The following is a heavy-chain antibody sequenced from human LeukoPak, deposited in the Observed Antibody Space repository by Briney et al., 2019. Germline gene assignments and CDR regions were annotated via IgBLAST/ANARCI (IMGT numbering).Heavy chain of an antibody. CDR2: MNTNSGNT. J-gene: IGHJ3*02. V-gene: IGHV1-8*01. CDR3: AVPSKWGSENDAFDI. D-gene: IGHD7-27*01. Sequence: GASVKVSCKASGYTFTSYDINWVRQATGQGLEWMGWMNTNSGNTGYAQKFQGRVTMTRNTSISTAYMELSSLRSEDTAVYYCAVPSKWGSENDAFDIWGQGTMVTVSS. CDR1: GYTFTSYD.